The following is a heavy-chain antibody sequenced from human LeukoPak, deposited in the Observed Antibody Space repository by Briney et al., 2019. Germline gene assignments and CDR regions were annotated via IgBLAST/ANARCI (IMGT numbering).Heavy chain of an antibody. Sequence: SQTLSLTCTVSGGSISSDGYYWSWIRQPPGEGLEWIGYIYYRGGTYYNPSLRSRVTISVDTSKNQFSLKLSSVTAADTAVYYCARGGTTVVAPVYRGQGTLVTVSS. CDR2: IYYRGGT. V-gene: IGHV4-30-4*01. CDR1: GGSISSDGYY. CDR3: ARGGTTVVAPVY. J-gene: IGHJ4*02. D-gene: IGHD4-23*01.